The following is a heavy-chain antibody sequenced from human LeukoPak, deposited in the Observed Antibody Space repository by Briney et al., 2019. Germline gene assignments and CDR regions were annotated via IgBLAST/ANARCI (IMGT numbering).Heavy chain of an antibody. CDR3: LGYCSGGSCKSVDI. CDR2: LSPYSGNT. CDR1: GYSFITYG. Sequence: ASVKVSCKTSGYSFITYGLTWVRQAPGQVLEWVGWLSPYSGNTNYAQKVQGRVTMTTDTSTSTAYMELRSLRSDDTAVYYCLGYCSGGSCKSVDIWGQGTMVTVSS. J-gene: IGHJ3*02. D-gene: IGHD2-15*01. V-gene: IGHV1-18*01.